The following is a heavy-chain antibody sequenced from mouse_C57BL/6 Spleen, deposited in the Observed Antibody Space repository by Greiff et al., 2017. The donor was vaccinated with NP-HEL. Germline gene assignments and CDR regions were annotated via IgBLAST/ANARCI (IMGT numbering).Heavy chain of an antibody. J-gene: IGHJ4*01. Sequence: QVQLKESGAELVRPGASVTLSCKASGYTFTDYEMHWVKQTPVHGLEWIGAIDPETGGTAYNQKFKGKAILTADKSSSTAYMELRSLTSEDSAVYYCTRGDYYGSSYNAMDYWGKGTSVTVSS. CDR2: IDPETGGT. V-gene: IGHV1-15*01. CDR3: TRGDYYGSSYNAMDY. D-gene: IGHD1-1*01. CDR1: GYTFTDYE.